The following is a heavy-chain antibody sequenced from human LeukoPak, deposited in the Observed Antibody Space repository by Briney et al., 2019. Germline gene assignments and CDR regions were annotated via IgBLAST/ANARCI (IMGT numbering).Heavy chain of an antibody. J-gene: IGHJ3*01. CDR1: GFAFTSYA. CDR3: VRDPSGTYSFHTFTF. D-gene: IGHD1-26*01. V-gene: IGHV3-21*05. Sequence: GGSLRLSCAASGFAFTSYAMNWVRQSPGRGLEWVAFIRGGVGDIHYADFVEGRFTISRDNAHNTLYLQMNSLRAEDTALYYCVRDPSGTYSFHTFTFWGQGTLVTVSS. CDR2: IRGGVGDI.